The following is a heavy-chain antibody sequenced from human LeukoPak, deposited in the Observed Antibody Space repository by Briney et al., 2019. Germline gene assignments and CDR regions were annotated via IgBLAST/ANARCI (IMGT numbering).Heavy chain of an antibody. J-gene: IGHJ6*03. V-gene: IGHV1-18*01. CDR3: ARYCSSTSCYPVMDV. D-gene: IGHD2-2*01. CDR1: GYTFTSYG. Sequence: ASVKVSCTASGYTFTSYGISWVRQAPGQGLEWMGWISAYNGNTNYAQKLQGRVTMTTDTSTSTAYMELRSLRSDDTAVYYCARYCSSTSCYPVMDVWGKGTTVTVSS. CDR2: ISAYNGNT.